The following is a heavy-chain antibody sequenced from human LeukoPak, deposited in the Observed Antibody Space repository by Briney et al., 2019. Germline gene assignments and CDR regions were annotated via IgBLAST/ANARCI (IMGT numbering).Heavy chain of an antibody. CDR1: GFTFGDYA. J-gene: IGHJ4*02. V-gene: IGHV3-49*03. D-gene: IGHD4/OR15-4a*01. Sequence: QSGGSLRLSCTASGFTFGDYAMSWFRQAPGKGLEWVGFIRSKAYGGTTEYAASVKGGFTISRDDSKSIAYLQMNSLRAEDTAVYYCAKAPGLSDYWGQGTLVTVSS. CDR2: IRSKAYGGTT. CDR3: AKAPGLSDY.